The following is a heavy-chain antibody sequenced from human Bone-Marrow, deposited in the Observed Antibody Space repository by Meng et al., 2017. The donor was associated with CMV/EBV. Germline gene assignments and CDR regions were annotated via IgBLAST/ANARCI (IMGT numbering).Heavy chain of an antibody. J-gene: IGHJ4*02. V-gene: IGHV4-34*01. CDR3: AREYKRIRSGWDY. CDR1: GGSFSGYY. CDR2: INHSGST. Sequence: SETLSLTCAVYGGSFSGYYWSWIRQPPGKGLEWIGEINHSGSTNYNPSLKSRVTISVDTSKNQFSLKLSSVTAADTAVYYCAREYKRIRSGWDYWGQGTLDTVSS. D-gene: IGHD6-19*01.